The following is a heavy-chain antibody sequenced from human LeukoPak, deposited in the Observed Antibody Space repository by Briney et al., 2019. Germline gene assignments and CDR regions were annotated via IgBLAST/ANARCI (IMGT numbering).Heavy chain of an antibody. V-gene: IGHV3-30*18. J-gene: IGHJ4*02. Sequence: GGSLRLSCAASGFTFSDYGMHWVRQAPGKGLEWVAVISYDGSNKYYADSVKGRFTISRDNSQNTLYLQMNSLRTEDTAVYYCAKARWDNSGWYYLDYWGQGTLVTVSS. CDR3: AKARWDNSGWYYLDY. D-gene: IGHD6-19*01. CDR2: ISYDGSNK. CDR1: GFTFSDYG.